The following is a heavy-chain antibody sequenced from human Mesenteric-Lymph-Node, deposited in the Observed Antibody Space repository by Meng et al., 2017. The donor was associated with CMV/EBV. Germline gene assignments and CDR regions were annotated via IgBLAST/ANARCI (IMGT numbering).Heavy chain of an antibody. Sequence: GESLKISCAASGFTFSNYEMNWVRQAPGKGLEWVSYISSSGSTIYYADSVKGRFTISRDNAKNSLYLQMNSLRAEDTAVYYCAKPHGNYDFWSGTSHGFDPWGQGTLVTVSS. CDR3: AKPHGNYDFWSGTSHGFDP. CDR2: ISSSGSTI. CDR1: GFTFSNYE. D-gene: IGHD3-3*01. V-gene: IGHV3-48*03. J-gene: IGHJ5*02.